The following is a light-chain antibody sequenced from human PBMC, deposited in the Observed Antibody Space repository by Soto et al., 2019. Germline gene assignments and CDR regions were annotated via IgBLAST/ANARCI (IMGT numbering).Light chain of an antibody. J-gene: IGKJ1*01. CDR2: KAS. Sequence: DIQMTQSPSTLSASVGDRVTITCRASQSISSWLVWYQQKPGKAPKLLIYKASSLESGVPSRFSGSGSGTEFTLTISSLQPDDFATYYCQQYTSWTFGQGTTVEIK. CDR3: QQYTSWT. V-gene: IGKV1-5*03. CDR1: QSISSW.